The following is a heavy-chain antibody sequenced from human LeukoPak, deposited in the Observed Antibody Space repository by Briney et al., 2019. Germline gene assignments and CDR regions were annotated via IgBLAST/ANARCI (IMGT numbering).Heavy chain of an antibody. CDR3: ARDSSSYQGVAFDI. J-gene: IGHJ3*02. Sequence: GGSLRLSCAASGFTFSDYYMSWIRQAPGKGLEWDSYISSSGSTIYYADSVKGRFTISRDNAKNSLYLQMNSLRAEDTAVYYCARDSSSYQGVAFDIWGQGTMVTVSS. D-gene: IGHD6-6*01. V-gene: IGHV3-11*01. CDR2: ISSSGSTI. CDR1: GFTFSDYY.